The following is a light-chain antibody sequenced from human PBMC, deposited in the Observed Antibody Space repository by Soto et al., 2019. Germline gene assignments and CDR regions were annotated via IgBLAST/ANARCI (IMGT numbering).Light chain of an antibody. J-gene: IGKJ1*01. CDR1: QSVSSN. CDR2: GAS. V-gene: IGKV3-15*01. Sequence: IVMMQSPTTLSLTPGATAPLFCRASQSVSSNLAWYQQKPGQAPRLLIYGASTRATGIPARFSGSGSGTEFTLTISSLQSEDFAVYYCQQYNNWPKTFGQGTKVDIK. CDR3: QQYNNWPKT.